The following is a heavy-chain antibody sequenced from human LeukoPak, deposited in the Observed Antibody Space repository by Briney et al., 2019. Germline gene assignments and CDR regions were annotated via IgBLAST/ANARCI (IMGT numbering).Heavy chain of an antibody. CDR3: AKDTGQGLVPHYSFYN. Sequence: GGSLRLSCAASGFTFDDYAMHWVRQAPGKGLEWVSGISWNSGSIGYADSVKGRFTISRDNAKNSLYLQMNSLRAEDTALYYCAKDTGQGLVPHYSFYNWGQGTIGTGSS. CDR1: GFTFDDYA. CDR2: ISWNSGSI. J-gene: IGHJ3*02. D-gene: IGHD6-19*01. V-gene: IGHV3-9*01.